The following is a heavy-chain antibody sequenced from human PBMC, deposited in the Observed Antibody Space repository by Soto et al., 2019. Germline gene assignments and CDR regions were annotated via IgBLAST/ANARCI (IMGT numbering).Heavy chain of an antibody. D-gene: IGHD5-12*01. CDR2: IIPIFGTA. J-gene: IGHJ4*02. Sequence: QVQLVQSGAEVKKPGSSVKVSCKASGGTFSNYAINWVRQAPGQGLDWMGGIIPIFGTANYAQKFQGRVTITADESTSTAYLDLSSLRSEDTAVYYCARPVEMATISRSYLFYWGQGTLVTVSS. CDR3: ARPVEMATISRSYLFY. CDR1: GGTFSNYA. V-gene: IGHV1-69*01.